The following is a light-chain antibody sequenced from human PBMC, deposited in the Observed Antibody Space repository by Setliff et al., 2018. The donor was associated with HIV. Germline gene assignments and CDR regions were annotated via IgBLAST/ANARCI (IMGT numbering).Light chain of an antibody. J-gene: IGLJ1*01. CDR1: SSDVGSYNL. CDR2: EGN. V-gene: IGLV2-23*01. CDR3: CSFAGSSTSV. Sequence: QSALTQPASVSGSPGQSITISCTGTSSDVGSYNLVSWYQQHPGKAPKLIIYEGNKRPSGVSTRFSGSKPGNTASLTISGLQAEDEADYYCCSFAGSSTSVFGTGTKATVL.